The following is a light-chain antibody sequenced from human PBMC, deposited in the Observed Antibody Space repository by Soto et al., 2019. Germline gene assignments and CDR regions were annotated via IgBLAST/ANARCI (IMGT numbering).Light chain of an antibody. CDR1: QTVRNNY. Sequence: EFVLTQSPGTLSLSPGERATLSCRASQTVRNNYLAWYQQKPGQAPRLLISGASSRATGIPDRFSGSGSGTDFTLTISRLEPEDFAVYYCQQYGSSPTFGQGTKVDIK. CDR3: QQYGSSPT. V-gene: IGKV3-20*01. J-gene: IGKJ1*01. CDR2: GAS.